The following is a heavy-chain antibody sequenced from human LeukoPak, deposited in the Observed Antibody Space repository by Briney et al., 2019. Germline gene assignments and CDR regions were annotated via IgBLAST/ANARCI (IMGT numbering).Heavy chain of an antibody. CDR1: GGSISSSNYY. Sequence: SETLSLTCTVSGGSISSSNYYWGWIRQPPGKGLEWIGTIYYSGSTYYNPSLKSRVTISIDTSKNQFSLKLSSVTAADTAVYYCARDRGQLNFDYWGQGTLVTVSS. D-gene: IGHD6-6*01. CDR2: IYYSGST. J-gene: IGHJ4*02. CDR3: ARDRGQLNFDY. V-gene: IGHV4-39*02.